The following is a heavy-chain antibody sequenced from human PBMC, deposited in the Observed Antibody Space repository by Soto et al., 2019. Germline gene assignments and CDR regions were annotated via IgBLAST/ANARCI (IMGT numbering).Heavy chain of an antibody. CDR1: GFTFRSYA. V-gene: IGHV3-23*01. CDR3: AKVVPPGEVMVSSTRPYFDY. CDR2: ISGSGGSS. Sequence: GGSLRLSCAASGFTFRSYAMSWVRQAPGKGLEWVSGISGSGGSSYYADSVKGRFTISRDNSKNTLYLQMNSLRAEDTAVYYCAKVVPPGEVMVSSTRPYFDYWGQGTLVTVSS. D-gene: IGHD2-21*02. J-gene: IGHJ4*02.